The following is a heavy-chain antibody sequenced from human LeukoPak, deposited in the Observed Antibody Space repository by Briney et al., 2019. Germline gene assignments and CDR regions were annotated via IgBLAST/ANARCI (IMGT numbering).Heavy chain of an antibody. Sequence: GGSLRLSCVASGFTISDYNMNWVRQAPGKGLEWVASINVNSTYTYYADSLKGRFTISRDNAQNSLSLQMNSLRAEDTAVYYCARVYDFWSNYYRYYFYLWVRGTLVTVSS. CDR2: INVNSTYT. D-gene: IGHD3-3*01. J-gene: IGHJ2*01. V-gene: IGHV3-21*01. CDR3: ARVYDFWSNYYRYYFYL. CDR1: GFTISDYN.